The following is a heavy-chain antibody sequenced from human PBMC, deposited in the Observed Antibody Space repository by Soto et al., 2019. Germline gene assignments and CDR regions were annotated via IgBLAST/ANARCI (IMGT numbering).Heavy chain of an antibody. CDR3: STDIGIYGLDI. V-gene: IGHV3-15*01. D-gene: IGHD1-26*01. CDR2: IKSKTDGGTA. Sequence: EVPLVESGGGFVQPGGSLRLSCVASRFSFTNAWMSWVRQAPGKGPEWVGRIKSKTDGGTADYAAPVKGRFTISRDDSQNTLYLHMDSLKTEYTALYHCSTDIGIYGLDIWGQGTTVTVSS. CDR1: RFSFTNAW. J-gene: IGHJ6*02.